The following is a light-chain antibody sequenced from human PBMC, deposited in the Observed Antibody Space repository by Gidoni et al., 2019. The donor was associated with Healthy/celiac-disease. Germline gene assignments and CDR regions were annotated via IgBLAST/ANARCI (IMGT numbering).Light chain of an antibody. CDR1: QSISSY. CDR3: QQSYSTPFT. Sequence: DIQMTQYPPSLSASVGDRVTIACRASQSISSYLNWFLHKPGKAPKLLIYAASSLQSGAPSRCSGSGSGTDFTLTISSLQPEDFATYYCQQSYSTPFTFGPGTKVDIK. J-gene: IGKJ3*01. CDR2: AAS. V-gene: IGKV1-39*01.